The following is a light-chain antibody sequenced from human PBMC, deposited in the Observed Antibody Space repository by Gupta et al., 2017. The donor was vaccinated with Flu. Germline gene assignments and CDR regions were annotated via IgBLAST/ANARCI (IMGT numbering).Light chain of an antibody. CDR3: QQYNSYPWT. V-gene: IGKV1-5*03. CDR2: KAS. J-gene: IGKJ1*01. CDR1: QSISSW. Sequence: DIQMTQSPSTLSASLGDRVTITCRASQSISSWLAWYQQKPGKAPKLLIYKASSLESGVLSRFSGSGSGTEFTLTISGLQPDDFATYYCQQYNSYPWTFGQGTNVEI.